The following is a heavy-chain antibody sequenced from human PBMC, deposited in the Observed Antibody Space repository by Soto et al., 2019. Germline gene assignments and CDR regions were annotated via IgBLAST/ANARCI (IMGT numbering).Heavy chain of an antibody. V-gene: IGHV4-59*01. CDR1: GGSISSYY. J-gene: IGHJ4*02. CDR2: IYYSGST. CDR3: ARDKSSGWFDY. D-gene: IGHD6-19*01. Sequence: SETLSLTCTVSGGSISSYYWSWIRQPPGKGLEWIGYIYYSGSTNYNPSLKSRVTISVDTSKNQFSLKLSSVTAADTAVYYCARDKSSGWFDYWGQGTLVTVSS.